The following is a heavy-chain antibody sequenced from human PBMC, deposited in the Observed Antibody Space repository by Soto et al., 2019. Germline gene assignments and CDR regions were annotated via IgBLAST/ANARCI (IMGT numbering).Heavy chain of an antibody. CDR3: ARDSDLSGPYIAVAGTLDY. CDR2: ISYDGSNK. CDR1: GFTFSSYA. D-gene: IGHD6-19*01. Sequence: QPGGSLRLSCAASGFTFSSYAMHWVRQAPGKGLEWVAVISYDGSNKYYADSVKGRFTISRDNSKNTLYLQMNSLRAEDTAVYYCARDSDLSGPYIAVAGTLDYWGQGTLVTVSS. V-gene: IGHV3-30-3*01. J-gene: IGHJ4*02.